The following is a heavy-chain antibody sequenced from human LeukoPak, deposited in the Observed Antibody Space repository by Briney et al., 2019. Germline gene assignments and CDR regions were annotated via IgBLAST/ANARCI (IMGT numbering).Heavy chain of an antibody. CDR3: VRDFDAWNAFDI. V-gene: IGHV4-59*01. J-gene: IGHJ3*02. CDR2: ISYNGDT. CDR1: GGPISGYY. D-gene: IGHD3-3*01. Sequence: SETLSLTCSVSGGPISGYYWSWIRQPPGKGLEWIGCISYNGDTKYNPSPKSRVSISIDTSKKQFSLNLRSVTAADTAVYYCVRDFDAWNAFDIWGQGTKVTVSS.